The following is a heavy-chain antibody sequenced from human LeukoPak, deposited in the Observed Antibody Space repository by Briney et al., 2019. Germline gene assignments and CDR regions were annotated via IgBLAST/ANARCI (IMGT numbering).Heavy chain of an antibody. V-gene: IGHV4-34*01. Sequence: SETLSLTCAVYGESFSGYYWSWIRQPPGKGLEWIGEIHHSGSTNYNPSLRSRVTISIDTSKNQLSLKLSSVTAADMAVYYCARGQDTAKQGYWGQGTLVTVSS. CDR1: GESFSGYY. CDR2: IHHSGST. J-gene: IGHJ4*02. D-gene: IGHD5-18*01. CDR3: ARGQDTAKQGY.